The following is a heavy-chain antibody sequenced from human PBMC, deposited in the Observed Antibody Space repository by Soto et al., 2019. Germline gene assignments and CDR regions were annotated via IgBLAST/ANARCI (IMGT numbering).Heavy chain of an antibody. Sequence: QVQLVQSGAEVKKPGASVKVSCKASGYTFTGYYMHWVRQAPGQGLEWMGWINPNSGGTNYAKKFQGGVPRTRYTAISTAYMERSRLRSDDTAVYYCARGTLRMGPYYFDYWGQGTLVTVSS. CDR1: GYTFTGYY. V-gene: IGHV1-2*02. CDR2: INPNSGGT. D-gene: IGHD4-17*01. CDR3: ARGTLRMGPYYFDY. J-gene: IGHJ4*02.